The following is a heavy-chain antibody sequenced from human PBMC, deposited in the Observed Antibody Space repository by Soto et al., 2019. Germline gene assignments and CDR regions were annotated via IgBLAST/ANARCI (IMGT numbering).Heavy chain of an antibody. V-gene: IGHV1-69*13. CDR3: ASPRPSDTYYDILTYWVFDY. Sequence: AASVKVSCKASGGTFSSYAISWVRQAPGQGLEWMGGIIPIFGTANYAQKFQGRVTITADESTSTAYMELSSLRSEDTAVYYCASPRPSDTYYDILTYWVFDYWGQGTLVTVSS. D-gene: IGHD3-9*01. CDR1: GGTFSSYA. CDR2: IIPIFGTA. J-gene: IGHJ4*02.